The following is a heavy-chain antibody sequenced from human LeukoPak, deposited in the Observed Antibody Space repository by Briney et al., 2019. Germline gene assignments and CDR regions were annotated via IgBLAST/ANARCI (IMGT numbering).Heavy chain of an antibody. CDR3: ARLGSHYGSGFD. CDR2: IYHSGST. CDR1: GYSISSGHY. V-gene: IGHV4-38-2*01. D-gene: IGHD3-10*01. Sequence: SETLSLTCAVSGYSISSGHYWGWIRQPPGKGLEWIGSIYHSGSTYYNPSLKSRVTISVDTSKNQFSLKLSSVTAADTAVYYCARLGSHYGSGFDWGQGTLVTVSS. J-gene: IGHJ4*02.